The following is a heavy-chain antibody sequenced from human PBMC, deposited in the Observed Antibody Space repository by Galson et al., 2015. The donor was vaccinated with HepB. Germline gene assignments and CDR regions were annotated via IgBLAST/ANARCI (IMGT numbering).Heavy chain of an antibody. Sequence: SVKVSCKASGGTFSSYAISWVRQAPGQGLEWMGGIIPIFGTANYAQKFQGRVTITADESTSTAYMELSSLRSEDTAVYYCARDRGDYVKRAHYYYYMDVWGKGTTVTVSS. D-gene: IGHD4-17*01. CDR2: IIPIFGTA. CDR1: GGTFSSYA. CDR3: ARDRGDYVKRAHYYYYMDV. V-gene: IGHV1-69*13. J-gene: IGHJ6*03.